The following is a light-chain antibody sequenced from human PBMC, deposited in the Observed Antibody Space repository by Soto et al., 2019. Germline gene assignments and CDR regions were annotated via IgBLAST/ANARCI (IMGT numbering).Light chain of an antibody. CDR3: QQYGSSPQT. V-gene: IGKV3D-20*01. Sequence: EIVLTQSPATLSLSPGERATLSCGASQSVSSSHLAWYQQKPGLAPRLLIYDASSRATGIPDRFSGSGSGTAFTLTISRLDPEDFAVYYFQQYGSSPQTFGQGTKVQIQ. CDR1: QSVSSSH. J-gene: IGKJ1*01. CDR2: DAS.